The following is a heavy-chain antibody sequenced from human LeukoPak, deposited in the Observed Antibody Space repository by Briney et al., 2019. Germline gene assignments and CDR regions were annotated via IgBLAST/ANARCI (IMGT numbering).Heavy chain of an antibody. V-gene: IGHV3-30*18. J-gene: IGHJ4*02. D-gene: IGHD6-13*01. Sequence: PARSLRLSCAASGFTFSSYDMHWVRQAPGKGLEWVADISDGGSNKYYVDPVKGRFTISRDNSKNPLYLQIGGLRGEDTAVYYCAKGLSGSNWYLNLLYLGGRETLVSVS. CDR3: AKGLSGSNWYLNLLYL. CDR1: GFTFSSYD. CDR2: ISDGGSNK.